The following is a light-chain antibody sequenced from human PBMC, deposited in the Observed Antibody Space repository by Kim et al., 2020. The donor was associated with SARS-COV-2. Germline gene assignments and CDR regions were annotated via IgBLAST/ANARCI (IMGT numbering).Light chain of an antibody. J-gene: IGLJ2*01. Sequence: GQKVTISCSGSSSNIGNNDVSWYQQLPGTAPKLLIFDNNKRPSGIPDRFSGSTSGTSATLGITGLQTGDEADYYCGTWDDSLSSVVFGGGTKLTVL. CDR1: SSNIGNND. CDR3: GTWDDSLSSVV. CDR2: DNN. V-gene: IGLV1-51*01.